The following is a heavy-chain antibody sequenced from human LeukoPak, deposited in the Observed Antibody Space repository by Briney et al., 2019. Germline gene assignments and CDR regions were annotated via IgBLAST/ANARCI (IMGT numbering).Heavy chain of an antibody. J-gene: IGHJ3*02. CDR3: ARGWSGIVGPLDI. CDR1: GYTFTSYG. CDR2: MNPNSGNT. Sequence: ASVKVSCKASGYTFTSYGISWVRQATGQGLEWMGWMNPNSGNTGYAQKFQGRVTMTRNTSISTAYMELSSLRSEDTAVYYCARGWSGIVGPLDIWGQGTMVTVSS. V-gene: IGHV1-8*02. D-gene: IGHD1-26*01.